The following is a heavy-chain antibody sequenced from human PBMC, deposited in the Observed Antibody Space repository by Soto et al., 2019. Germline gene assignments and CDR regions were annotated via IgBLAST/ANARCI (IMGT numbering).Heavy chain of an antibody. V-gene: IGHV1-58*01. Sequence: ASVKVSCKASGFTFTSSAVQWVRQARAQRLEWIGCIVVGSGNTNYAQKFQERLTITRHMSTSTAYMEPSSLRSEDTAGYYCAAATYYDDRGAVGLDAWGQGTLVAVCS. CDR1: GFTFTSSA. CDR2: IVVGSGNT. J-gene: IGHJ5*02. D-gene: IGHD3-16*01. CDR3: AAATYYDDRGAVGLDA.